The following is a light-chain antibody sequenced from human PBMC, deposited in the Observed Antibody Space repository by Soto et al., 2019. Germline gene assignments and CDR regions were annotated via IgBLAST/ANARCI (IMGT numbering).Light chain of an antibody. V-gene: IGKV3-20*01. CDR3: QQYDSTPQT. CDR1: QSVNCNY. J-gene: IGKJ1*01. CDR2: GAS. Sequence: EIVLTQSPGTLSLSPGERATLSCMASQSVNCNYLAWYQRKPGQAPRLLIYGASNRATDIPYRFSASGSGTDFTLSITRLEAEDFAVYYCQQYDSTPQTFGQGTKVEVK.